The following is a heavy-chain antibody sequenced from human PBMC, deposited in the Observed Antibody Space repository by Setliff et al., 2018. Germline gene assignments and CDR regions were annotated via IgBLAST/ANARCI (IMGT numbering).Heavy chain of an antibody. CDR3: ARDDGITMVRGVITYYYGMDV. CDR2: IGGRGIST. D-gene: IGHD3-10*01. V-gene: IGHV3-23*01. CDR1: GFTFGDFA. Sequence: GGSLRLSCAASGFTFGDFAMTWVRQAPGKGLGWVSGIGGRGISTYYADSVKGRFIISRDNSENTLYLQMNSLRAEDTAVYYCARDDGITMVRGVITYYYGMDVWGQGTTVTVSS. J-gene: IGHJ6*02.